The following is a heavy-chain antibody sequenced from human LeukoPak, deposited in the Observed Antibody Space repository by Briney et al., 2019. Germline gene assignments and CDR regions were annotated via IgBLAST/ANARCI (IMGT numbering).Heavy chain of an antibody. CDR2: ISAYNGNT. CDR1: GYAFTTQS. J-gene: IGHJ5*02. V-gene: IGHV1-18*01. CDR3: ARDMIAARPNWFDP. D-gene: IGHD6-6*01. Sequence: GASVKVSCKASGYAFTTQSISWVRQAPGQGLEWMGWISAYNGNTNYAQKLQGRVTMTTDTSTSTAYMELRRLRYDDTAVYYCARDMIAARPNWFDPWGQGTLVTVSS.